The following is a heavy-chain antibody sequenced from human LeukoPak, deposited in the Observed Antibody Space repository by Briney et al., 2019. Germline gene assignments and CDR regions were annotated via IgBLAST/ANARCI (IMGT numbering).Heavy chain of an antibody. V-gene: IGHV3-66*01. J-gene: IGHJ3*02. CDR1: GFTLTRNH. Sequence: GGSLRLSCAASGFTLTRNHMNWVRQVPGKGLEWVSIIYSSDATYYADSVKGRFTISRDNSKNTLYLQMNSLRAEDTAVYYCAKGVAAAGTGAFDIWGQGTMVTVSS. D-gene: IGHD6-13*01. CDR2: IYSSDAT. CDR3: AKGVAAAGTGAFDI.